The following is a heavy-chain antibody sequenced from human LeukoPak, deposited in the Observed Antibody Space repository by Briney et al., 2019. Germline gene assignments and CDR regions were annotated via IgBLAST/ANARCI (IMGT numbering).Heavy chain of an antibody. CDR1: GGSFSGYY. Sequence: SETLSLTCAVYGGSFSGYYWSWIRQPPGKGLEWIGEINHSGSTNYNPSLKSRVTISVDTSKNQFSLKLSSVTAADTAVYYCASFSSGGIDYWGQGTLVTVSS. J-gene: IGHJ4*02. CDR3: ASFSSGGIDY. CDR2: INHSGST. D-gene: IGHD3-22*01. V-gene: IGHV4-34*01.